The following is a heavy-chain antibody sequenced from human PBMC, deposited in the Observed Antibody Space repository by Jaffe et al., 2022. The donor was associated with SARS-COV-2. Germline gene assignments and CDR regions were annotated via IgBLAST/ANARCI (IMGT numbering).Heavy chain of an antibody. CDR2: IWYDGSNR. CDR3: ARDGTMVRGVNYYYYYYGMDV. D-gene: IGHD3-10*01. J-gene: IGHJ6*02. V-gene: IGHV3-33*01. CDR1: GFTFNNYG. Sequence: QVRLVESGGGVVQPGRSLRLSCAASGFTFNNYGMHWVRQAPGKGLEWVAVIWYDGSNRYHADSVKGRFTISRDNSKNTLYLQMNSLRAEDTAVYYCARDGTMVRGVNYYYYYYGMDVWGQGTTVTVSS.